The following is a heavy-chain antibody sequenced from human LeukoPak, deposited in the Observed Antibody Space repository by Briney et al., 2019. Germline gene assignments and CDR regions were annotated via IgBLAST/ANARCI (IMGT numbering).Heavy chain of an antibody. V-gene: IGHV3-30*18. CDR1: GFTFSSYG. D-gene: IGHD3-10*01. CDR2: ISYDGSNK. Sequence: GGSLRLSCAASGFTFSSYGMHWVRQAPGKGLEWVAVISYDGSNKYYADSVKGRFTISRDNSKNTLYLQMNSLRTEDTSVYYCANHVRYGSGSYALLDAFDIWGQGTMVTVSS. CDR3: ANHVRYGSGSYALLDAFDI. J-gene: IGHJ3*02.